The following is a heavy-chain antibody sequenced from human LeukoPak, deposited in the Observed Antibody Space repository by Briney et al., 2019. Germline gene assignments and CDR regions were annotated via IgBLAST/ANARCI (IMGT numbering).Heavy chain of an antibody. CDR3: ARDDPETLANYYGSAGQGMDV. Sequence: SGTLSLTCAVSGGSISSSNWWSWVRQPPGKGLEWIGEIYHSGSTNYNPSLKSRVTISVDKSKNQFSLKLSSVTAADTAVYYCARDDPETLANYYGSAGQGMDVWGKGTTVTVSS. V-gene: IGHV4-4*02. D-gene: IGHD3-10*01. CDR2: IYHSGST. J-gene: IGHJ6*04. CDR1: GGSISSSNW.